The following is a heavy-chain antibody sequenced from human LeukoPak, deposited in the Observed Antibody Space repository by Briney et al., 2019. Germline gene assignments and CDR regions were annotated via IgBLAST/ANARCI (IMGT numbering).Heavy chain of an antibody. Sequence: GGALRLSCAASGFTFSSYWMHWVRQAPGKGLVWVSRINSDGSSTSYADSVKGRFTIFRDNAKNTLYLQMNSLRAEDTAVYYCARGGSSPNWFDPWGQGTLVTVSS. J-gene: IGHJ5*02. CDR2: INSDGSST. D-gene: IGHD6-13*01. CDR1: GFTFSSYW. CDR3: ARGGSSPNWFDP. V-gene: IGHV3-74*01.